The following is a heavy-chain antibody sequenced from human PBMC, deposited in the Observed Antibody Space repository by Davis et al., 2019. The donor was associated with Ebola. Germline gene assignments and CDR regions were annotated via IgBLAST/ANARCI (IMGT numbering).Heavy chain of an antibody. Sequence: PGGSLRLSCAASGFTFDDYSMHWVRQAPGKGLEWVSGITWNGNSRGYADSVKGRFTISRDNAKSSLYLQLNSLTPEDTALYYCARRADYWGQGTLVTVSS. J-gene: IGHJ4*02. CDR1: GFTFDDYS. CDR2: ITWNGNSR. V-gene: IGHV3-9*01. CDR3: ARRADY.